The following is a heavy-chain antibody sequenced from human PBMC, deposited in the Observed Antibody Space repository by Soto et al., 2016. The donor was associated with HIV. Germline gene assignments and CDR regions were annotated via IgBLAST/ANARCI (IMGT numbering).Heavy chain of an antibody. Sequence: VQLVESGGGLVQPGGSLRLSCAASGFTFSSYAMHWVRQAPGKGLEYVSAISSNGGSTYYANSVKGRFIISRDNSKNTLYLQMGSLRAEDTAVYYCARDRRRYDILTGYIGXMSFDIWGQGTMVTSLQ. CDR1: GFTFSSYA. V-gene: IGHV3-64*01. CDR3: ARDRRRYDILTGYIGXMSFDI. J-gene: IGHJ3*02. D-gene: IGHD3-9*01. CDR2: ISSNGGST.